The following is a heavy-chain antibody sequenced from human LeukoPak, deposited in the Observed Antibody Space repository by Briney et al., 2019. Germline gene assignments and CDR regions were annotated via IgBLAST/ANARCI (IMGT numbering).Heavy chain of an antibody. V-gene: IGHV4-59*01. J-gene: IGHJ5*02. CDR2: IYYSGST. Sequence: PSETLSLTCTVSGGSISSYYWSWIRQPPGKGLEWIGYIYYSGSTNYNPSLKSRVTISLDTSKNQFSLKLSYVTAADTAVYYCARVGVSRYYDILTGYLNWFDPWGQGTLVTVSS. CDR3: ARVGVSRYYDILTGYLNWFDP. CDR1: GGSISSYY. D-gene: IGHD3-9*01.